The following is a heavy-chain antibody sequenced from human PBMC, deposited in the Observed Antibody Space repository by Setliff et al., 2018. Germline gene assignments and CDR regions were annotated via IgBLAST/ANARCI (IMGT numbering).Heavy chain of an antibody. CDR3: ARGGTYSSGPLDY. CDR2: ISSSGGNI. Sequence: PGGSLRLSCAASGFTFSTYRMHWVRQAPGKGLEYVSSISSSGGNIYYANSVKGRFIISRDNSKSTLFLQMGSLRAEDMSVYYCARGGTYSSGPLDYWGQGILVTVSS. J-gene: IGHJ4*02. D-gene: IGHD3-22*01. V-gene: IGHV3-64*01. CDR1: GFTFSTYR.